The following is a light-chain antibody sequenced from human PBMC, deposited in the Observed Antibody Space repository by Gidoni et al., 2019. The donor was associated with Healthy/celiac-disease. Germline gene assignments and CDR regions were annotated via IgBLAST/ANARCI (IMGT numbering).Light chain of an antibody. V-gene: IGKV1-39*01. CDR3: QQSYSTLRT. CDR2: AAS. Sequence: DIQMTQSPSSLSASVGDRVTITCRASQSFSSYLNWYQQKPGKAPKLLIYAASSLQSGVPSRFSGSGSGTDFTLTISSLQPEDCATYYCQQSYSTLRTFGQGTKLEIK. J-gene: IGKJ2*01. CDR1: QSFSSY.